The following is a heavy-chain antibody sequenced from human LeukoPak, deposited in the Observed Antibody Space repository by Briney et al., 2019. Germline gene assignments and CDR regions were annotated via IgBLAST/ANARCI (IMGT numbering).Heavy chain of an antibody. Sequence: LGESLKISCKGSGYTFTSYWIGWVRQMPGKGLQWMGIIYPGDSNTRYSPSFQGQVTISANKSSTTAYLQWSSLKASDTGMYYCARWLRHCSSLSCYQPFDYWGQGTLVTVSS. CDR1: GYTFTSYW. J-gene: IGHJ4*02. CDR2: IYPGDSNT. D-gene: IGHD2-15*01. CDR3: ARWLRHCSSLSCYQPFDY. V-gene: IGHV5-51*01.